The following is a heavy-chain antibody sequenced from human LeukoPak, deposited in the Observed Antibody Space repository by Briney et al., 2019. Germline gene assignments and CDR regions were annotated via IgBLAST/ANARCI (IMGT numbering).Heavy chain of an antibody. CDR1: GGSISSGGYS. D-gene: IGHD1-20*01. J-gene: IGHJ5*02. Sequence: SQTLSLTCAVSGGSISSGGYSWSWIRQPPGKSLEWIGYIYHSGSTYYNPSLKSRVTISVDRSKNQFSLKLSSVTAADTAVYYCARDLRGITGTEGGFDPWGQGTLVTVPS. CDR3: ARDLRGITGTEGGFDP. CDR2: IYHSGST. V-gene: IGHV4-30-2*01.